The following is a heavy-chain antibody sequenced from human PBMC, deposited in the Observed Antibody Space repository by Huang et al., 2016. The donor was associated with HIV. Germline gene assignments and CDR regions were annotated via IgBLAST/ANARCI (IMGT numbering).Heavy chain of an antibody. J-gene: IGHJ6*03. V-gene: IGHV3-23*01. CDR2: ISGNVGST. CDR3: AKAPLPTYYYYYMDV. Sequence: EVQLLESGGGLVQPGGSLRLSCAASGFTFSSHTMSWVRQAPGKGLKWVAGISGNVGSTYYADSVKGRFTISRDNSKNTLFLQMHGLRAEDTAVYYCAKAPLPTYYYYYMDVWGKGTTVTVSS. CDR1: GFTFSSHT.